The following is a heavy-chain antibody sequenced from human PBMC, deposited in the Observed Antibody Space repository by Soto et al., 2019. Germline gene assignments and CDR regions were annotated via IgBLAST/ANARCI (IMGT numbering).Heavy chain of an antibody. CDR3: ERFSSSSGFDF. CDR2: INGNTGDK. V-gene: IGHV1-2*04. J-gene: IGHJ4*02. Sequence: ASVKVSCKASGYKFTAYSLHWVRQAPGQGLEWIGWINGNTGDKSFARKFPGWVTLTMNATINTAYMDLSMLKSDDTALYYGERFSSSSGFDFWGPGSLVTVSS. CDR1: GYKFTAYS. D-gene: IGHD2-2*01.